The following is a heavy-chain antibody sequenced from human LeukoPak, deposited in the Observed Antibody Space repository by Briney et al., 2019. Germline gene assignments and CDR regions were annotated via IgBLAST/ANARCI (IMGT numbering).Heavy chain of an antibody. Sequence: GGSLRLSCEASGFTFSSYWMSWVRQAPGKGLEWVADIKTDGSEKYYVDSVKGRFTISRDNAKNSLYLQMNSLRAEDTAVYYCARDYPRRDYYGMDVWGQGTTVTVSS. CDR3: ARDYPRRDYYGMDV. CDR2: IKTDGSEK. CDR1: GFTFSSYW. V-gene: IGHV3-7*03. J-gene: IGHJ6*02.